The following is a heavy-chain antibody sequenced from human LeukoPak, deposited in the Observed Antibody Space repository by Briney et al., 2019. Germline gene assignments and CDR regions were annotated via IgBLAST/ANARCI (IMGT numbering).Heavy chain of an antibody. CDR2: ISSSSSTI. J-gene: IGHJ5*02. CDR3: SRVAQSGPTGWFDP. CDR1: GFTFSSYS. Sequence: GGSLRLSCAASGFTFSSYSMIWVRQAPGKGLEWVSYISSSSSTIYYADSVKGRFTISRDNPGNVVYLQMDSLRAEDTAVYYCSRVAQSGPTGWFDPWGQGTLVTVSS. V-gene: IGHV3-48*04. D-gene: IGHD1-1*01.